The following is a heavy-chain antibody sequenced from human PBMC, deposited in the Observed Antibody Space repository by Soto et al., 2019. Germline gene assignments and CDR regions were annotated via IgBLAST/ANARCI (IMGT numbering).Heavy chain of an antibody. Sequence: EVQLVESGGGFVQPGGSLRLSCAASGFTFRNYWMSWVRQAPGKGLEWVANIKYDESEKHYLDSVRGRFTISRDNAKNSLYLQMDSLRVEDTALYYCVRDDGKGSSFFDPWGQGTQVAVSS. CDR2: IKYDESEK. V-gene: IGHV3-7*03. CDR3: VRDDGKGSSFFDP. CDR1: GFTFRNYW. D-gene: IGHD6-6*01. J-gene: IGHJ5*02.